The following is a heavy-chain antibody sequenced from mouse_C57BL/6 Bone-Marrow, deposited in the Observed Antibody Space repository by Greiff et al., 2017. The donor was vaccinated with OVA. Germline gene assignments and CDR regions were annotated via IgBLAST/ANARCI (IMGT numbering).Heavy chain of an antibody. D-gene: IGHD2-3*01. V-gene: IGHV5-4*01. CDR2: ISDGGSYT. CDR3: ARDRWSFAY. Sequence: EVQLVESGGGLVKPGGSLKLSCAASGFTFSSYAMSWVRQTPEKRLEWVATISDGGSYTYYPDNVKGRFTISRDNAKNNLYLQMSHLKSEDTAMYYCARDRWSFAYWGQGTLVTVSA. CDR1: GFTFSSYA. J-gene: IGHJ3*01.